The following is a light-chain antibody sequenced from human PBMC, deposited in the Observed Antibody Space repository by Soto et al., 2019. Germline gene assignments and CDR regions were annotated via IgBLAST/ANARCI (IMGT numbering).Light chain of an antibody. CDR1: QSFRGL. CDR3: QQRHMWPIT. V-gene: IGKV3-11*01. CDR2: AAY. Sequence: EVALTQSPLTLSLSHGERATLPCMASQSFRGLLAWYQQKPGQAPRLLIYAAYNRATGIPPRCSGSGSRTDFTLTISSLEHEDSAVYYCQQRHMWPITFGQGTRLEIK. J-gene: IGKJ5*01.